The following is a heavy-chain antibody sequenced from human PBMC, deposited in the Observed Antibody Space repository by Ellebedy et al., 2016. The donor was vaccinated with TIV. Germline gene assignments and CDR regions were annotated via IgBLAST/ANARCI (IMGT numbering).Heavy chain of an antibody. J-gene: IGHJ4*02. Sequence: GESLKISCAASGFTVSSNYMSCVRPAPGKGLEWVSTIYSGGSTYYGDSGKCRFTISRDNSKNTLYLQMNSLRAEDTAVYYCARGQSGSYVAFDSWGQGALVTVSS. CDR1: GFTVSSNY. D-gene: IGHD1-26*01. V-gene: IGHV3-53*01. CDR3: ARGQSGSYVAFDS. CDR2: IYSGGST.